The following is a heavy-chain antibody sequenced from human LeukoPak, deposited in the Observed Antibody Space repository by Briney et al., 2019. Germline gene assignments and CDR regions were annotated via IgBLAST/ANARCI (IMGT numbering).Heavy chain of an antibody. Sequence: SETQSLTCTVSGGSISSYYWSWIRQPPGKGLEWIGYIYYSGSTNYNPSLKSRVTISVDTSKNQFSLKLSSVTAADTAVYYCARLVHGSSWPFDYWGQGTLVTVSS. J-gene: IGHJ4*02. CDR2: IYYSGST. V-gene: IGHV4-59*08. CDR1: GGSISSYY. D-gene: IGHD6-13*01. CDR3: ARLVHGSSWPFDY.